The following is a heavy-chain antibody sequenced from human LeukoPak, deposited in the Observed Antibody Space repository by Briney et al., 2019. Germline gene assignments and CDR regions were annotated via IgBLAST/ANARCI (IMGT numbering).Heavy chain of an antibody. D-gene: IGHD6-6*01. CDR3: ARDRLRAYDY. Sequence: SQTLSLTCAISGDSVSSNSVAWNWPRQSPSRGLEWLGRIYYKSMWFYDYSVSVRSRLTINPDTSKNQFSLHLDSVTPDDTAVYYCARDRLRAYDYWGQGTLVTVSS. J-gene: IGHJ4*02. CDR1: GDSVSSNSVA. V-gene: IGHV6-1*01. CDR2: IYYKSMWFY.